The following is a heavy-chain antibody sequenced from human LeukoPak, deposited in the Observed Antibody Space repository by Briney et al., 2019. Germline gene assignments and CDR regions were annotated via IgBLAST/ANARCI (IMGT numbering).Heavy chain of an antibody. D-gene: IGHD1-26*01. J-gene: IGHJ5*02. CDR1: GGSISSGGYY. CDR3: ARGIVGGTNWFDP. V-gene: IGHV4-31*03. CDR2: MSYSGST. Sequence: SQTLSLTCTVSGGSISSGGYYWSWIRQHPGKGLEWIGYMSYSGSTYYNPSLKSRVTISVDKSKNQFSLNLRSVTAADTAVYYCARGIVGGTNWFDPWGQGTLVTVSS.